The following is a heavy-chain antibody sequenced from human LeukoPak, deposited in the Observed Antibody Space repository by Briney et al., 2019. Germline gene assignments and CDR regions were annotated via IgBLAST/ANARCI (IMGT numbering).Heavy chain of an antibody. CDR2: IYYSGST. CDR3: AREGKNWYGYWHY. D-gene: IGHD1-1*01. J-gene: IGHJ4*02. CDR1: GGSISSYY. Sequence: PSETLSLTCSVSGGSISSYYWSWIRQPPGKGLEWIGYIYYSGSTNYNPSRQSRVTISVDTSKSQFSLKLRSVTAADTAVYYCAREGKNWYGYWHYWGQGTLVTVSS. V-gene: IGHV4-59*13.